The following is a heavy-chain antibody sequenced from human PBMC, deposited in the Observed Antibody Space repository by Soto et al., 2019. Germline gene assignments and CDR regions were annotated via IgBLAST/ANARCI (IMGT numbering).Heavy chain of an antibody. CDR3: AKDPLKYSSSWYLEWWFDP. CDR1: GFTFSNYA. CDR2: ITGSGDTT. D-gene: IGHD6-13*01. V-gene: IGHV3-23*01. Sequence: EVQLLEAGGGLVQPGGSLRLSCAASGFTFSNYAIRWVRQAPGKGLEWVSSITGSGDTTYYADSVKGRFTISRDNSKNTVYLQMNGLRVDDTAVYYCAKDPLKYSSSWYLEWWFDPWGQGTLVTVSS. J-gene: IGHJ5*02.